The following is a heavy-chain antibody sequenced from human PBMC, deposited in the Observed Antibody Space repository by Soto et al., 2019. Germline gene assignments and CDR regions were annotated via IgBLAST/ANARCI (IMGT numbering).Heavy chain of an antibody. V-gene: IGHV4-30-2*01. CDR1: GGSLSSGSFS. D-gene: IGHD4-17*01. CDR2: INYSGNT. Sequence: QLRLQESGSGLVKPSQTLSLTCTVSGGSLSSGSFSWGWIRQPPGKGLEWIGYINYSGNTYYNPSLRRRVTISRDISTNQFSPKLGSVTAADTAVYYWARGGGSPDYVANYYFDYWGRGTLVTVSS. J-gene: IGHJ4*02. CDR3: ARGGGSPDYVANYYFDY.